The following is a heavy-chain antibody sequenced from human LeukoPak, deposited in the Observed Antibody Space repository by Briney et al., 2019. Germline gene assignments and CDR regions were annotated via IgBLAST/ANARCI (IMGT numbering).Heavy chain of an antibody. V-gene: IGHV1-2*04. Sequence: AAVKVSCKASGYTFTGYYMHWVRQAPGQGLEWMGWINPNSGGTNYAQKFQGWVTMTRDTSISTAYMELSRLRSDDTAVYYCARSPAAGSRQYNWFDPWGQGTLVTVSS. CDR2: INPNSGGT. J-gene: IGHJ5*02. D-gene: IGHD6-13*01. CDR3: ARSPAAGSRQYNWFDP. CDR1: GYTFTGYY.